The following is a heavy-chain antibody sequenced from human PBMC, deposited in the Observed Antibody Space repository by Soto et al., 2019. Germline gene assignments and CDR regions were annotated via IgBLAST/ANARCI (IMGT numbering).Heavy chain of an antibody. D-gene: IGHD2-2*01. J-gene: IGHJ4*02. CDR2: IYYSGST. CDR3: ARGVCSSTSCYVDY. Sequence: QVRLQESGPGLVKPSQTLSLTCTVSGGSISSGGYYWSWIRQHPGKGLEWIGYIYYSGSTYYNPSLKSRVTISVDTSKNQFSLKLSSVTAADTAVYYCARGVCSSTSCYVDYWGQGTLVTVSS. V-gene: IGHV4-31*03. CDR1: GGSISSGGYY.